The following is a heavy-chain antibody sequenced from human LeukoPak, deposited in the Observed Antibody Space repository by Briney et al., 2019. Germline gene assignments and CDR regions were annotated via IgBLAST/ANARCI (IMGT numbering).Heavy chain of an antibody. D-gene: IGHD3-9*01. CDR3: ARDALQLTGNYVTRWWFDP. CDR1: GFTFRSYS. Sequence: GGSLRLSCTASGFTFRSYSMNWVRQAPGKGLEWVSYISSSSSTIYYADSVRGRLTISRDNAKNSLYLQMNSLSAEDTAFYYCARDALQLTGNYVTRWWFDPWGQGTLVTVSS. V-gene: IGHV3-48*01. CDR2: ISSSSSTI. J-gene: IGHJ5*02.